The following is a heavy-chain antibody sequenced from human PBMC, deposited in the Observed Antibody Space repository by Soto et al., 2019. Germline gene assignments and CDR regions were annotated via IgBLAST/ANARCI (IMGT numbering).Heavy chain of an antibody. V-gene: IGHV3-7*01. CDR3: TRRFSDY. Sequence: PGGSLRLSCVASGFTYSNYWMTWVRQAPGKGLEWVANIKPDGSDKYYVDSVKGRFTISRDNAKNSLYLQMNSLRAEDTAVYYCTRRFSDYWGQGILVTVSS. CDR2: IKPDGSDK. CDR1: GFTYSNYW. D-gene: IGHD3-3*01. J-gene: IGHJ4*02.